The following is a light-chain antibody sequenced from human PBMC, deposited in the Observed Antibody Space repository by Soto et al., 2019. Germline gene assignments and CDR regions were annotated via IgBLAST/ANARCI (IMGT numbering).Light chain of an antibody. CDR3: QQYYDWPLT. V-gene: IGKV3-15*01. J-gene: IGKJ4*01. CDR1: QTVADS. CDR2: GAS. Sequence: EIVMTQSPAALSVSPGERATRSCRASQTVADSLVWYQQKPGQPPRPLIKGASTRATGIPATFSGSGSGTEFTLTISSLQSEDFAVYYCQQYYDWPLTFGGGTKGDIK.